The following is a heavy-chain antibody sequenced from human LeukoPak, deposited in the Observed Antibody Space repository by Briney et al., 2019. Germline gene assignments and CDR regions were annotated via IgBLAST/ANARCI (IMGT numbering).Heavy chain of an antibody. CDR1: GGSISSGGYY. D-gene: IGHD3-3*01. J-gene: IGHJ3*02. V-gene: IGHV4-31*03. CDR2: IYYSGST. Sequence: SETLSLTCTVSGGSISSGGYYWSWIRQHPGKGLEWIGYIYYSGSTYYNPSLRSRVTISVDTSKNQFSLKLSSVTAADTAVYYCATSRTIFGVFDIWGQETMVTVSS. CDR3: ATSRTIFGVFDI.